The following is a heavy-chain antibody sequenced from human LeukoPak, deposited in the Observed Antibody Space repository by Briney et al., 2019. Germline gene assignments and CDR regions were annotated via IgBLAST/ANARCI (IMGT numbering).Heavy chain of an antibody. V-gene: IGHV4-59*08. Sequence: SETLSLTCTVSGGSISSYYWSWIRQPPGKGLEWIGYIYYSGSTNYNPSLKSRVTISVDTSKNQFSLKLSSVTAADTAVYYCASSNYDPSLYYYYMDVWGKGTTVTVSS. CDR3: ASSNYDPSLYYYYMDV. J-gene: IGHJ6*03. CDR2: IYYSGST. CDR1: GGSISSYY. D-gene: IGHD3-3*01.